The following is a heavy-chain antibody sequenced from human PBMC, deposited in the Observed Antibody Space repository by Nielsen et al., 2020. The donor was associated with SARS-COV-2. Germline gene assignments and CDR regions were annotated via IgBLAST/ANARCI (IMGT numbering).Heavy chain of an antibody. D-gene: IGHD5-18*01. Sequence: GGSLRLSCAASGFSLSSYGMHWVRQAPGKGLEWLAVISYDGSNTFYADSVKGRFTISRDNSKNTLYLQMHSLRSDDTALYYCAIRGFTYGVDHWGQGTLVTVSS. CDR3: AIRGFTYGVDH. CDR1: GFSLSSYG. J-gene: IGHJ4*02. V-gene: IGHV3-30*03. CDR2: ISYDGSNT.